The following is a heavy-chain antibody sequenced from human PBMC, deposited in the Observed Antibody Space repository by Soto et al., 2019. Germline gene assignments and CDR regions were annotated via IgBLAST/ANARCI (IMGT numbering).Heavy chain of an antibody. D-gene: IGHD3-22*01. CDR2: ISAYNGNT. Sequence: GASVKVSCKASGYTFTSYGISWVRQAPGQGPEWMGWISAYNGNTNYAQKLQGRVTMTTDTSTSTAYMELRSLRSDDTAVYYCAQDYYDSSGYNWFDPWGQGTLVTVSS. CDR3: AQDYYDSSGYNWFDP. V-gene: IGHV1-18*01. J-gene: IGHJ5*02. CDR1: GYTFTSYG.